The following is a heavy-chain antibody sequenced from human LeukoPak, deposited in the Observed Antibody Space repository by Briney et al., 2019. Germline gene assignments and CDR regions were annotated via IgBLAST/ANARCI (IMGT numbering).Heavy chain of an antibody. J-gene: IGHJ4*02. CDR2: IYYSGST. CDR3: ARLDFRDGDYVFWY. V-gene: IGHV4-59*08. Sequence: SETLSLTCTVSAGSISTYYWSWIRQPPGKELEWIGYIYYSGSTDYNPSLKSRVSISVDTSESQFSLILRSVTAADTAVYYCARLDFRDGDYVFWYWGQGTLVTVSS. CDR1: AGSISTYY. D-gene: IGHD4-17*01.